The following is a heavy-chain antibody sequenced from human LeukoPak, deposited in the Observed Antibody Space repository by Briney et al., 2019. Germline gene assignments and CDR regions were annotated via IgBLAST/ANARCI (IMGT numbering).Heavy chain of an antibody. D-gene: IGHD3-22*01. CDR3: ARGFSGYYSFDY. Sequence: PSETLSLTCTVSGGSISNSNSFWAWIRQPPGKGLECIGTIYYSGITHYNPSLKSRVTISVDTSENQFSLKLNSVTAADTAVYYCARGFSGYYSFDYWGQGTLVTVSS. V-gene: IGHV4-39*07. CDR2: IYYSGIT. J-gene: IGHJ4*02. CDR1: GGSISNSNSF.